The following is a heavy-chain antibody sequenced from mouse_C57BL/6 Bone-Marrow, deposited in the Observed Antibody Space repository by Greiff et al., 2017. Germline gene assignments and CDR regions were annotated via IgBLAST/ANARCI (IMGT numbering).Heavy chain of an antibody. CDR2: IRLKSDNYAT. J-gene: IGHJ4*01. Sequence: EVQVVESGGGLVQPGGSMKLSCVASGFTFSNYWMNWVRQSPEKGLEWVAQIRLKSDNYATHYAESVKGRFTISRDDSKSSVYLQMNNLRAEDTGIYYCTRGNYLYYAMDYWGQGTSVTVSS. CDR1: GFTFSNYW. D-gene: IGHD2-1*01. CDR3: TRGNYLYYAMDY. V-gene: IGHV6-3*01.